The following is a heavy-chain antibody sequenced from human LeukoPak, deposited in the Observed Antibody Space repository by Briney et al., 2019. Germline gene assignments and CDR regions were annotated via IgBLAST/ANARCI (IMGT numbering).Heavy chain of an antibody. Sequence: SQTLSLTCSVSGESISSGDYYWSWLRQHPGEALEWIGYIYYTGRADYNPSLKSRVTISADTSKNRFTLKLSSVTAADTAVYYCARGPTAGSYFRVGFDYWGQGNLVTVSS. CDR3: ARGPTAGSYFRVGFDY. D-gene: IGHD1-26*01. CDR1: GESISSGDYY. CDR2: IYYTGRA. V-gene: IGHV4-31*03. J-gene: IGHJ4*02.